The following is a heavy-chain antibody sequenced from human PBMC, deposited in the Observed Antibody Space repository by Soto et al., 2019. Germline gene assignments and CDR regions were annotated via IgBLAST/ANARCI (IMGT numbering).Heavy chain of an antibody. CDR2: IKQDGSEK. Sequence: EVQLVESGGGLVQPGGSLRLSCADSGFTFSSYWMTWVRQAPGKGLEWVANIKQDGSEKYYLDSVKGRFTISRDNAKNSLYLQMTSLRAEDTAVYYCARNSGWYFDYWGQGTLVTVSS. J-gene: IGHJ4*02. D-gene: IGHD6-19*01. V-gene: IGHV3-7*01. CDR1: GFTFSSYW. CDR3: ARNSGWYFDY.